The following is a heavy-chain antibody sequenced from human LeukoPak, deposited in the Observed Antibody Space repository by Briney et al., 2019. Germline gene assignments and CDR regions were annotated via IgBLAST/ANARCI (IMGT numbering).Heavy chain of an antibody. CDR2: INPNRGDT. CDR1: GYTFTNYY. J-gene: IGHJ4*02. Sequence: ASVKVSCKASGYTFTNYYMHWVRQAPGHGLEWMGWINPNRGDTNYGQKFQGRVTMTRDTSISTAFMELTRLTSDDTAVYYCTRDLLGFATTPLSDWGQGTLVTVSS. V-gene: IGHV1-2*02. D-gene: IGHD4-17*01. CDR3: TRDLLGFATTPLSD.